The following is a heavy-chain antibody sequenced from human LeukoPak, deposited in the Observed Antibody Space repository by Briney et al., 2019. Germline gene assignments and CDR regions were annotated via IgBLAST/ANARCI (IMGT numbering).Heavy chain of an antibody. V-gene: IGHV4-4*07. J-gene: IGHJ4*02. CDR2: IHSSGTT. CDR3: GRLNLPAVSGAFDY. CDR1: GGSISTYY. Sequence: SETLSLTCTVSGGSISTYYWSWIRQPAGKGLEWIGRIHSSGTTHYNPSLRSRVTLSVDTSKNQFSLKLSSVTAADTAVYYCGRLNLPAVSGAFDYWGQGTLVTVSS. D-gene: IGHD2-2*01.